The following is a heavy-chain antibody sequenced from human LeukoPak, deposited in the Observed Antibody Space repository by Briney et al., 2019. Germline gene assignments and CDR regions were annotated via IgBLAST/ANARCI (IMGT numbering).Heavy chain of an antibody. Sequence: SETLSLTCTVSGFSLTSNYYWGWIRQSPGKGLECIGNIFHAGNTIYNPSLQSRVTLSMDTSKNQFSLTLTSVTAADTAVYYCARVTGYRIEDYFDYWGQGTLVTVSS. D-gene: IGHD6-13*01. J-gene: IGHJ4*02. CDR2: IFHAGNT. CDR1: GFSLTSNYY. V-gene: IGHV4-38-2*02. CDR3: ARVTGYRIEDYFDY.